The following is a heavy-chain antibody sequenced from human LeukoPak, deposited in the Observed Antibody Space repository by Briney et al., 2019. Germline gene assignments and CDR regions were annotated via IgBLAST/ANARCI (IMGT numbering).Heavy chain of an antibody. V-gene: IGHV3-23*01. J-gene: IGHJ4*02. D-gene: IGHD5-24*01. CDR3: VRLHVGWLQPFHFDS. CDR2: ISGSGGST. Sequence: GGSLRLSCAASGFTFSSYAMSWVRQAPGKGLEWVSAISGSGGSTYYADSVKGRFTISRDNSKNTLYLQMNSLRAEDTAVHHCVRLHVGWLQPFHFDSWGQGALVIVSS. CDR1: GFTFSSYA.